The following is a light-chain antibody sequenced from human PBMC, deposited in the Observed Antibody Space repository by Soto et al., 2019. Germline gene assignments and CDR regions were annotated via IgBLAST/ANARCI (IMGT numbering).Light chain of an antibody. CDR2: GAS. J-gene: IGKJ2*01. Sequence: ELVMTQSPATLSVSPGERATLSCRASQSLSSNLAWYQQKHGQAPRLLIYGASARATGIPARFSGSGSGTEFTLAISSLQSEDFAIYYCQQYNGWPYTFGQGTRLEIK. V-gene: IGKV3-15*01. CDR3: QQYNGWPYT. CDR1: QSLSSN.